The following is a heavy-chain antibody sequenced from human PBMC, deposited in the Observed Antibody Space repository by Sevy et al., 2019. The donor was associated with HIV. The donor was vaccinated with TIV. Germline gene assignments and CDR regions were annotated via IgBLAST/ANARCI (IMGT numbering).Heavy chain of an antibody. V-gene: IGHV3-9*01. J-gene: IGHJ6*02. D-gene: IGHD5-12*01. CDR3: ARDKNTVAARDYYYYSGMDT. CDR1: GFPLHDYT. CDR2: INWISSSI. Sequence: GGSLRLSCAASGFPLHDYTMHWVRQAPGKGLEWVSSINWISSSIDYAASVKGRFTISRDNAKNSLYLQMNSLRIEDTALYFCARDKNTVAARDYYYYSGMDTWGQGTTVTVSS.